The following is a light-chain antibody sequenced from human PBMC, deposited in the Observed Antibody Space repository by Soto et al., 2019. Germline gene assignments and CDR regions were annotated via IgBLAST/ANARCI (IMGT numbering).Light chain of an antibody. Sequence: QSVLTQPPSASGTPGQRVTISCSGSRSNIGSNTVNWYQQLPGSAPKLLIYSNNQRPSEVPDRFSGSKSGTSASLAISGLQSEDEADYYCAAWDDSLNGFYVFGTGTKLTVL. CDR2: SNN. CDR3: AAWDDSLNGFYV. V-gene: IGLV1-44*01. CDR1: RSNIGSNT. J-gene: IGLJ1*01.